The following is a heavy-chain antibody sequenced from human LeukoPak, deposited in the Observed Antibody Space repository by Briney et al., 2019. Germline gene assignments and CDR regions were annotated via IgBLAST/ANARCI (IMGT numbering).Heavy chain of an antibody. D-gene: IGHD5-18*01. V-gene: IGHV3-30*02. Sequence: GGSLRLSCAASGFIFANYWMSWVRQAPGKGLEWVAFIRYDGSNKYYADSVKGRFTISRDNSKNTLYLQMNSLRAEDTAVYYCAKERDTAMVTIDYWGQGTLVTVSS. CDR2: IRYDGSNK. J-gene: IGHJ4*02. CDR3: AKERDTAMVTIDY. CDR1: GFIFANYW.